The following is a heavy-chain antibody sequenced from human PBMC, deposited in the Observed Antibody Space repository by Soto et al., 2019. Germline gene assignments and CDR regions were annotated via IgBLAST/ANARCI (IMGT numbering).Heavy chain of an antibody. CDR1: RYTFTSYY. D-gene: IGHD3-10*01. V-gene: IGHV1-46*01. CDR2: INPSGGST. CDR3: ARSLWFGELYAFDI. Sequence: ASVKVSRKASRYTFTSYYMRWVRHAPGQGLEWMGIINPSGGSTSYAQKFQGRVTMTRDTSTSTVYMELSSMRSEDTAVYYCARSLWFGELYAFDIWGKGTMLTVSS. J-gene: IGHJ3*02.